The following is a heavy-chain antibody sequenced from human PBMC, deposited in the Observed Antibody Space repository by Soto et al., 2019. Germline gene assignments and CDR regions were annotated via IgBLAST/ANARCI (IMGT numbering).Heavy chain of an antibody. D-gene: IGHD6-6*01. CDR2: ISSSSSYI. Sequence: GGSLRLSCAASGFTFSSYSMNWVRQAPGKGLEWVSSISSSSSYIYYADSVKGRFTISRDNTKNSLYLQMNSLRAEDTAVYYCARVPRAARYFDYWGQGTLVTVSS. CDR1: GFTFSSYS. CDR3: ARVPRAARYFDY. V-gene: IGHV3-21*01. J-gene: IGHJ4*02.